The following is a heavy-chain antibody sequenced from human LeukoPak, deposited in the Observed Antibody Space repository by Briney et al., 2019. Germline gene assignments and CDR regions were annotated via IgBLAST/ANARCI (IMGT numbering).Heavy chain of an antibody. V-gene: IGHV1-69*02. D-gene: IGHD2-8*01. CDR1: GGTFSSYT. J-gene: IGHJ6*02. CDR3: ASAVYAMDYYYYGMDV. Sequence: SVKVSCKASGGTFSSYTISWVRQAPGQGLEWMGRIIPILGIANYAQKFQGRVTITADKSTSTAYMELSSLRSEDTAVYYCASAVYAMDYYYYGMDVWGQATTVTVSS. CDR2: IIPILGIA.